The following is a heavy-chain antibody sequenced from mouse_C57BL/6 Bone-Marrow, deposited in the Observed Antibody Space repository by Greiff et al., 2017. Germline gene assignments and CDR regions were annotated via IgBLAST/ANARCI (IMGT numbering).Heavy chain of an antibody. J-gene: IGHJ4*01. Sequence: QVQLKESGAELARPGASVKLSCKASGYTFTSYGISWVKQRTGQGLEWIGEIYPRSGNTYYNEKFKGKATLTADKSSSTAYMELRSLTSEDSAVYVCARRWLLRAMDYWGQGTSVTVSS. CDR2: IYPRSGNT. CDR1: GYTFTSYG. V-gene: IGHV1-81*01. D-gene: IGHD2-3*01. CDR3: ARRWLLRAMDY.